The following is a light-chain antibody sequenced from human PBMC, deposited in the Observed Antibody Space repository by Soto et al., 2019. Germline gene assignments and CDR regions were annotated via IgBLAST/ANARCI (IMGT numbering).Light chain of an antibody. CDR1: QSVRSH. V-gene: IGKV3-11*01. Sequence: ETVLPQSPATLSLSPGERATLSCRGSQSVRSHLVWYQQKPGQAPRLLIYEASNRATGIPARFSGSGSGTDFTLTISSLEPEDFAVYYCQQRSDWPITFGQGTRLEI. CDR2: EAS. CDR3: QQRSDWPIT. J-gene: IGKJ5*01.